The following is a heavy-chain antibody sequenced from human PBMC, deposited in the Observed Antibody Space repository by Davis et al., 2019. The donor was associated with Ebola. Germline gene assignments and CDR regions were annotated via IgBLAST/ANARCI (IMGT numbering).Heavy chain of an antibody. V-gene: IGHV3-23*01. CDR2: ISGIGGTT. CDR3: ARDRQWDYGDYVYYYYYYGMDV. Sequence: PGGSLRLSCAASGFTFSSYAMSWVRQALGKGLEWVPAISGIGGTTYYADSVKGRFTIARGNSKNTLYLQMGSLGAEDMAVYYCARDRQWDYGDYVYYYYYYGMDVWGQGTTVTVSS. D-gene: IGHD4-17*01. CDR1: GFTFSSYA. J-gene: IGHJ6*02.